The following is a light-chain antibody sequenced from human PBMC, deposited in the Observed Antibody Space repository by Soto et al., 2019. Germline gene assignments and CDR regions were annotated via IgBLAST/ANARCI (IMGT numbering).Light chain of an antibody. CDR2: AVT. J-gene: IGKJ1*01. Sequence: DIVMTQSPATLAVSPGARATLSCRASQGVSSDLGWYRQKPGKAPKLLIHAVTSRATGIPARFSGTGSGTDFTLTISSLQSEDFATYYCLQDYNCPRTFGQGTKVDIK. CDR3: LQDYNCPRT. CDR1: QGVSSD. V-gene: IGKV3-15*01.